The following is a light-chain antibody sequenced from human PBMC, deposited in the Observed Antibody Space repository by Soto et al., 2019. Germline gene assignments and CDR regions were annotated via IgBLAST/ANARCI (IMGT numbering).Light chain of an antibody. CDR3: SSFSVASPL. J-gene: IGLJ1*01. CDR2: DVS. V-gene: IGLV2-14*01. CDR1: SSDIGGYNY. Sequence: QSVLTQPASMSGSPGQSVTISCAGTSSDIGGYNYVSWYQHHPGTAPKLIIYDVSSRPSGVSHRFSASKSGNTASLTISGLQAEDEADYYCSSFSVASPLFGTGTKGTVL.